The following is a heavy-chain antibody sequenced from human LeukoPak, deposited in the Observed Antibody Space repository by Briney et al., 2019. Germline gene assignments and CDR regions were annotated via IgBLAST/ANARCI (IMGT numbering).Heavy chain of an antibody. CDR3: AINWGRAPDLDY. J-gene: IGHJ4*02. CDR1: GFTFSDYY. V-gene: IGHV3-11*04. D-gene: IGHD7-27*01. CDR2: ISDSGITI. Sequence: PGGSLRLSCAASGFTFSDYYMSWIRQAPGKGLEWVSYISDSGITIYYVDSVEGRFTISRDNAKNSLYLQMNSLRAEDTAIYCCAINWGRAPDLDYWGQGTLVTVSS.